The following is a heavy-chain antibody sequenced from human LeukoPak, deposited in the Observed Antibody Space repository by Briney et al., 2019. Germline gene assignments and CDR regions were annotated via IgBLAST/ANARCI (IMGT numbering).Heavy chain of an antibody. CDR1: GYTFTGYY. CDR2: INPNSGGT. V-gene: IGHV1-2*02. J-gene: IGHJ4*02. CDR3: ARGWQRQYQLLPYY. Sequence: ASVKVSCKASGYTFTGYYMHWVRQAPGQGLEWMGWINPNSGGTNYAQKFQGRVTMTRGTSISTAYMELSRLRSDDTAVYYRARGWQRQYQLLPYYWGQGTLVTVSS. D-gene: IGHD2-2*01.